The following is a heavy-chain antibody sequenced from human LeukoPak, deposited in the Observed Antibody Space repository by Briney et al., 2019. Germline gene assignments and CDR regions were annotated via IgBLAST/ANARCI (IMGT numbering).Heavy chain of an antibody. D-gene: IGHD2-2*01. CDR1: GYTFTAYY. Sequence: GASVKVSCKASGYTFTAYYMTWVRQAPGQGLEWMGWINPNSGGTNYAQKFQGRVTMTRDTSISTAYMELNRLTSDDTAVYYCARKSATRKTSEFDYWGQGTLVTVSS. J-gene: IGHJ4*02. CDR3: ARKSATRKTSEFDY. V-gene: IGHV1-2*02. CDR2: INPNSGGT.